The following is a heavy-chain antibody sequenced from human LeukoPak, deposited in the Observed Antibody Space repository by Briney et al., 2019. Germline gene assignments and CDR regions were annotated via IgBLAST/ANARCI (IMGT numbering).Heavy chain of an antibody. CDR2: IKSKTDGGTT. J-gene: IGHJ4*02. Sequence: KAGGSLRLSCAASGFTFSSFAMSWVRQAPGKGLEWVGRIKSKTDGGTTDYAAPVKGRFTISRDDSKNTLYLQMNSLKTEDTAVYYCTTDELAYYYDSSGYPPFDYWGQGTLVTVSS. V-gene: IGHV3-15*01. D-gene: IGHD3-22*01. CDR1: GFTFSSFA. CDR3: TTDELAYYYDSSGYPPFDY.